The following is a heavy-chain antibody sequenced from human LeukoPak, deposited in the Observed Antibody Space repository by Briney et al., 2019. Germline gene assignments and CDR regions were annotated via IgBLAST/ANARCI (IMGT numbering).Heavy chain of an antibody. Sequence: PSETLSLTCTVSGGSISSSSYYWGWIRQPPGKGLEWIGSIYYSGSTYYNPSLKSRVTISVDTSKNQFSLKLSSVTAADTAVYYCARDFGWLNGVKGIDYWGQGTLVTVSS. V-gene: IGHV4-39*02. CDR3: ARDFGWLNGVKGIDY. J-gene: IGHJ4*02. CDR1: GGSISSSSYY. CDR2: IYYSGST. D-gene: IGHD3-9*01.